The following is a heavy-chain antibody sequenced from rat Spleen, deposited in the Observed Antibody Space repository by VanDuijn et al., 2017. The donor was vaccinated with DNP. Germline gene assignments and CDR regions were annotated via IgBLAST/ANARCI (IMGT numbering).Heavy chain of an antibody. Sequence: EMQLQESGPGLVKPSQSLSLTCSVTGYSITSNYWGWIRKFPGNKMEWIGYINHSGYTGYNPSLKSRISITRDTSKNQFFLQLSSVTPEDTATYYCARWSNFFDYWGHGVMVTVSS. CDR3: ARWSNFFDY. V-gene: IGHV3-1*01. CDR1: GYSITSNY. CDR2: INHSGYT. J-gene: IGHJ2*01.